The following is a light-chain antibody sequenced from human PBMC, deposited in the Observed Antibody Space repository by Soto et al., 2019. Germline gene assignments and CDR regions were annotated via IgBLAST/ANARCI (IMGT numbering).Light chain of an antibody. CDR3: GSYTSSNTLV. J-gene: IGLJ1*01. CDR2: DVT. Sequence: QSALTQPASVSGSPGQSITISCTGTSSDVGGYNYVSWYQHHPGKAPKLIIYDVTTRPSGVSNRFSASKSGNTASLTISRLQAEDEADYYCGSYTSSNTLVLGTGTKLTVL. V-gene: IGLV2-14*03. CDR1: SSDVGGYNY.